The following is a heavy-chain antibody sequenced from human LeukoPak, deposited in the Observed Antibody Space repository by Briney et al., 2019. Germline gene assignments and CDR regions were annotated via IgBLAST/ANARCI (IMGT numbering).Heavy chain of an antibody. CDR1: GFTLSSYA. V-gene: IGHV3-30*04. J-gene: IGHJ5*02. CDR2: ISYDGSNK. Sequence: GRSLRLSCAASGFTLSSYAMHWVRQAPGKGLEWVAVISYDGSNKYYADSVKGPFTISRDNSKNTLYLQMNSLRAEDTAVYYCAREVLAAAGKVFDPWGQGTLVTVSS. CDR3: AREVLAAAGKVFDP. D-gene: IGHD6-13*01.